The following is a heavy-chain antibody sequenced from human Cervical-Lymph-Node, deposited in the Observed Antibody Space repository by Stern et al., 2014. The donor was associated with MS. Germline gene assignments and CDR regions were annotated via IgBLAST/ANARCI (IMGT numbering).Heavy chain of an antibody. CDR2: ISWNSGTL. CDR1: GFTFDDYA. J-gene: IGHJ6*02. CDR3: ARDMGQTREWEYSGYSDTNYYGLGV. V-gene: IGHV3-9*01. Sequence: EVQLVQSGGGLVQPGRSLRLSCTASGFTFDDYAMHWVRQAPGTGLEWGSGISWNSGTLGYADSVKGRFTISRDNARNSLFLQMNSLRAEDTALYYCARDMGQTREWEYSGYSDTNYYGLGVWGQGTTVTVSS. D-gene: IGHD5-12*01.